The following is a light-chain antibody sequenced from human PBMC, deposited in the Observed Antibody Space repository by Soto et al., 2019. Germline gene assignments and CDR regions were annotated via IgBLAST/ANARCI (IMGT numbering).Light chain of an antibody. V-gene: IGLV2-23*02. CDR2: EVT. CDR3: CSYAGNGEV. CDR1: SSDVGSYNL. Sequence: QSVLTQPASVSGSPGQSLTISCTGTSSDVGSYNLVSWYQQHPGKAPKLMIYEVTERPSGVSNRFSGSKSGNTASLTISGLQPDDEADYYCCSYAGNGEVFGTGTKVTVL. J-gene: IGLJ1*01.